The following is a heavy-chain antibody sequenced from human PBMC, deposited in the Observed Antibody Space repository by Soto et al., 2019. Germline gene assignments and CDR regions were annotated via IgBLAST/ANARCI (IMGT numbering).Heavy chain of an antibody. CDR2: IDPSDSYT. CDR1: GYSFTSYW. V-gene: IGHV5-10-1*01. CDR3: ARSQITPQSYFYGMDV. J-gene: IGHJ6*02. D-gene: IGHD3-16*01. Sequence: GESLNISCKGSGYSFTSYWISWVRQMPGKGLEWMGRIDPSDSYTNYSPSFQGHVTISADKSISTAYLQWSSLKASDTAMYYCARSQITPQSYFYGMDVWGQGTTVTVSS.